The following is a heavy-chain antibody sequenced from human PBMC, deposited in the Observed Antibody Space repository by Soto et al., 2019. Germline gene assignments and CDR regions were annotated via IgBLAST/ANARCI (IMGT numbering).Heavy chain of an antibody. CDR1: GFAFTTYW. Sequence: EVQLVESGGGLVQPGGSLTLSCAASGFAFTTYWFHWVRQGPGKGLVWVSRSNGDGSSIWYADSVKGRVTISRDNAKNTLYLQMNSIRAEDTAVYYCARATLGRGLRPPDHWGQGTLVTVS. V-gene: IGHV3-74*01. CDR3: ARATLGRGLRPPDH. J-gene: IGHJ4*02. D-gene: IGHD3-16*01. CDR2: SNGDGSSI.